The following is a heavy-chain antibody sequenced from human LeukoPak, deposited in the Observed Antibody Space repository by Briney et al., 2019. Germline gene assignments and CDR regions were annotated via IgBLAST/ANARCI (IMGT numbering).Heavy chain of an antibody. Sequence: PGGSLRLSCTASGFTFNSNAMHWVRQAPGKGLEWVAFIRSDGSKTYYADSVKGRFTISRDGSKNTLYLHMNSLRPDDTAVYYCARGVEPLAANTLAYWGQGTLVTVSS. J-gene: IGHJ4*02. CDR2: IRSDGSKT. V-gene: IGHV3-30*02. CDR1: GFTFNSNA. D-gene: IGHD1-14*01. CDR3: ARGVEPLAANTLAY.